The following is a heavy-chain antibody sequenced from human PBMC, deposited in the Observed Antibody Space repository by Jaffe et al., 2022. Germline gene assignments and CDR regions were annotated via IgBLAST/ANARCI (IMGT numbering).Heavy chain of an antibody. V-gene: IGHV4-39*01. Sequence: QLQLQESGPGLVKPSETLSLTCTVSGGSISSSSYYWGWIRQPPGKGLEWIGSIYYSGSTYYNPSLKSRVTISVDTSKNQFSLKLSSVTAADTAVYYCARGLDIVVVPAASRWFDPWGQGTLVTVSS. CDR3: ARGLDIVVVPAASRWFDP. J-gene: IGHJ5*02. D-gene: IGHD2-2*01. CDR2: IYYSGST. CDR1: GGSISSSSYY.